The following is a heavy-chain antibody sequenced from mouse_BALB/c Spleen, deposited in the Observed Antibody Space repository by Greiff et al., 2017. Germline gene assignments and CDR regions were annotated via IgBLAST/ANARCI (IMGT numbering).Heavy chain of an antibody. J-gene: IGHJ3*01. CDR1: GFNIKDYY. V-gene: IGHV14-4*02. CDR3: NPYYYGLVAY. CDR2: IDPENGDT. Sequence: EVQLQQSGAELVRSGASVKLSCTASGFNIKDYYMHWVKQRPEQGLEWIGWIDPENGDTEYAPKFQGKATMTADTSSNTAYLQLSSLTSEDTAVYYCNPYYYGLVAYWGQGTLVTVSA. D-gene: IGHD1-1*01.